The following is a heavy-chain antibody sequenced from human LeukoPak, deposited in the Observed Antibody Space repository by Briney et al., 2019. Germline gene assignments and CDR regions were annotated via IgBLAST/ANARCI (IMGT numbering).Heavy chain of an antibody. CDR2: IYYSGST. Sequence: SETLSLTCTVSGGSISSSSYYWGWIRQPPEKGLEWIGSIYYSGSTYYNPSLKSRVTISVDTSKNQFSLKLSSVTAADTAVYYCARFLSLEGRLDTSYGMDVWGQGTTVTVSS. V-gene: IGHV4-39*07. CDR1: GGSISSSSYY. CDR3: ARFLSLEGRLDTSYGMDV. J-gene: IGHJ6*02. D-gene: IGHD5-18*01.